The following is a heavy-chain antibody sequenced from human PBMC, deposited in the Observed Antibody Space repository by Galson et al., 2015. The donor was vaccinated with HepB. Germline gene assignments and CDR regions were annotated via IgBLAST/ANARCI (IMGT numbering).Heavy chain of an antibody. J-gene: IGHJ6*03. CDR1: GGSFSGYY. V-gene: IGHV4-34*01. Sequence: TLSLTCAVYGGSFSGYYWSWIRQPPGKGLEWIGEINHSGSTNYNPSLKSRVTISVDTSKNQFSLKLSSVTAADTAVYYCASGSSSWYFPYYYYMDVWGKGTTVTVSS. CDR3: ASGSSSWYFPYYYYMDV. D-gene: IGHD6-13*01. CDR2: INHSGST.